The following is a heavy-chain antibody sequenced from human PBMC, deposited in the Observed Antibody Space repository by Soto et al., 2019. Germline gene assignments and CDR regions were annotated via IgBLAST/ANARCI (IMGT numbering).Heavy chain of an antibody. V-gene: IGHV1-18*04. J-gene: IGHJ5*02. CDR3: ATSYDTGFDP. D-gene: IGHD3-9*01. Sequence: QLQLVQSAAEVKKPGASVRVSCKAYGYPFIKYGISWIRQAPEQGLEWMGWIKVDSGYTNYAQKFQGRVTMTADTSSDTAFMELRSLNLDDTAVYFCATSYDTGFDPWGQGTLVSVSS. CDR1: GYPFIKYG. CDR2: IKVDSGYT.